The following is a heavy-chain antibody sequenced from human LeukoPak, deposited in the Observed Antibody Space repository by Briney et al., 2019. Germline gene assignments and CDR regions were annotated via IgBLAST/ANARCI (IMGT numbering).Heavy chain of an antibody. CDR3: ARHGYYYYYGMDV. V-gene: IGHV4-39*01. CDR1: GGSISSSSYY. J-gene: IGHJ6*02. CDR2: IYYSGST. Sequence: SETLSLTCTVSGGSISSSSYYWGWIRQPPGKGLEWIGSIYYSGSTYYNPSLKSRVTISVDTSKNQFSLKLSSVTAADTALYHCARHGYYYYYGMDVWGQGTTVTVSS.